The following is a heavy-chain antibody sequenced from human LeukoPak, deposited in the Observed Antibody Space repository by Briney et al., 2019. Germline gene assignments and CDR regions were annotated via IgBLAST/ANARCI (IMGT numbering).Heavy chain of an antibody. Sequence: PGGSLRLSCAASGFTFSSYAMHWVRQAPVKGLEWVAVISYDGSNKYYADSVKGRFTISRDNSKNTLYLQMNSLRAEDTAVYYCARDQHISGNYYDSSGYYPLGDYWGQGTLVTVSS. CDR1: GFTFSSYA. D-gene: IGHD3-22*01. J-gene: IGHJ4*02. V-gene: IGHV3-30-3*01. CDR3: ARDQHISGNYYDSSGYYPLGDY. CDR2: ISYDGSNK.